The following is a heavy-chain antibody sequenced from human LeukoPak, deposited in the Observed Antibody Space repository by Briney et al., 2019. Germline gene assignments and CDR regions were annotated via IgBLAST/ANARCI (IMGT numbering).Heavy chain of an antibody. CDR1: GYTFTTYA. Sequence: GASVKVSCKASGYTFTTYAMNWVRQAPGQGLEWMGWISAYNGNTNYAQKLQGRVTMTTDTSTSTAYMELRSLRSDDTAVYYCAGVSNLLWPVYSLYWGQGTLVTVSS. J-gene: IGHJ4*02. CDR3: AGVSNLLWPVYSLY. CDR2: ISAYNGNT. V-gene: IGHV1-18*01. D-gene: IGHD2-21*01.